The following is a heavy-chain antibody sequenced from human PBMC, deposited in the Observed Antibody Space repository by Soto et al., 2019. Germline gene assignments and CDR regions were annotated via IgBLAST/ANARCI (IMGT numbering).Heavy chain of an antibody. V-gene: IGHV4-59*01. Sequence: QVQLQESGPGLVKSSETLSLTCTVSGGSISSYYWSWIRQPPGKELEWIGYIYYSGSTHYNPSLKSRVTISVDTSKNQFSLKLSSVTAADTAVYYCARDVNTWYFDLWGRGTLVTVSS. CDR2: IYYSGST. CDR1: GGSISSYY. J-gene: IGHJ2*01. CDR3: ARDVNTWYFDL.